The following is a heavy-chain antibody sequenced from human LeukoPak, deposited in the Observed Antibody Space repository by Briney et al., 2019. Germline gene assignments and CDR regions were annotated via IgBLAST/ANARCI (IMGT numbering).Heavy chain of an antibody. CDR1: GGTFSSYA. Sequence: GASVKVSCKASGGTFSSYAISWVRQAPGQGLEWMGGIIPIFGTANYAQKFQGRVTITADESTSTAYMELSSLRSEDTAVYYCALGGVGATLDYWGQGTLVTVSS. D-gene: IGHD1-26*01. CDR2: IIPIFGTA. J-gene: IGHJ4*02. V-gene: IGHV1-69*13. CDR3: ALGGVGATLDY.